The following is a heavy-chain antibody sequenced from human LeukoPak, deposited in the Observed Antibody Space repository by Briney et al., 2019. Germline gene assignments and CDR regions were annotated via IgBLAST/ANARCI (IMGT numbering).Heavy chain of an antibody. CDR3: ARAQVVPAARPFDW. J-gene: IGHJ4*02. CDR2: IYHSGST. D-gene: IGHD2-2*01. Sequence: SETLSLTCAVSGGSISSSNWWSWVRQPPGKGLEWIGEIYHSGSTNYNPSLKSRVTISVDKSKNQFSLKLSSVTAADTAVYYCARAQVVPAARPFDWWSQGTLVTVSS. V-gene: IGHV4-4*02. CDR1: GGSISSSNW.